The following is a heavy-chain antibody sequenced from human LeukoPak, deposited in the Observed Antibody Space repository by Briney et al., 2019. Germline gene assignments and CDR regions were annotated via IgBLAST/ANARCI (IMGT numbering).Heavy chain of an antibody. V-gene: IGHV4-39*07. CDR2: IYYSGST. D-gene: IGHD2-2*01. J-gene: IGHJ5*02. CDR1: GGSISSSSYY. Sequence: SETLSLTCTVSGGSISSSSYYWGWIRQPPGKGLEWIGSIYYSGSTNYNPSLKSRVTISVDTSKNQFSLKLSSVTAADTAVYYCARRTMLLSSRVWFDPWGQGTLVNVSS. CDR3: ARRTMLLSSRVWFDP.